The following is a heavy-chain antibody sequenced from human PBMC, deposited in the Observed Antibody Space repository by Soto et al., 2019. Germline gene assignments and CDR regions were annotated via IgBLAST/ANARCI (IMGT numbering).Heavy chain of an antibody. Sequence: GGSLRLSCAASAFTFSSYCMSWVRQAPGKGMEWVANITQDGSETYYVDSLKGRFSISRDSAKNSLYLQMNSLRAEDTAVYYAARGTYSSSWYPNYFDYWGQGTRVTVSS. V-gene: IGHV3-7*03. D-gene: IGHD6-13*01. CDR1: AFTFSSYC. CDR3: ARGTYSSSWYPNYFDY. CDR2: ITQDGSET. J-gene: IGHJ4*02.